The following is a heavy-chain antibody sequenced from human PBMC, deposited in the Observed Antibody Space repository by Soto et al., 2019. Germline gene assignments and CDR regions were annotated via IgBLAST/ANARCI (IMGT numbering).Heavy chain of an antibody. CDR3: ARLRECSGGTCFPDY. Sequence: ESLKISCKRSGYGFTNYWIGWLREMPLKGLEWMGIIYPGESDTRYIPSFQGQVTISADKSISTAYLQWSSLEASDTAMYYCARLRECSGGTCFPDYWGQGTLVTVSS. CDR1: GYGFTNYW. J-gene: IGHJ4*02. D-gene: IGHD2-15*01. CDR2: IYPGESDT. V-gene: IGHV5-51*01.